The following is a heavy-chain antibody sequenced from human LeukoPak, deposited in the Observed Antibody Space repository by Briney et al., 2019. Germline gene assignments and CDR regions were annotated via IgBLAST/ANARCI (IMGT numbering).Heavy chain of an antibody. D-gene: IGHD3-9*01. Sequence: GGSLRLSCAASGFTFSSYAMSWVRQAPGKGLEWVSYISSSGSTIYYADSVKGRFTISRDNSKNTLYLQMNSLRAEDTAVYYCAKDVTLRYFDWLTLDYWGQGTLVTVSS. CDR3: AKDVTLRYFDWLTLDY. CDR2: ISSSGSTI. V-gene: IGHV3-23*01. J-gene: IGHJ4*02. CDR1: GFTFSSYA.